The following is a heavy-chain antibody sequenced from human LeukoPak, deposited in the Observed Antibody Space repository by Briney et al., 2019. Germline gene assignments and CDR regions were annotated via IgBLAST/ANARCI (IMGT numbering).Heavy chain of an antibody. Sequence: GGSLRLSCTVSGFTVSSNSMSWVRQAPGKGLEWVSFIYSDNTHYSDSVKGRSTISRDNSKNTLYPQMNSLRAEDTAVYYCARRAGAYSHPYDYWGQGTLVTVSS. D-gene: IGHD4/OR15-4a*01. CDR3: ARRAGAYSHPYDY. V-gene: IGHV3-53*01. CDR2: IYSDNT. J-gene: IGHJ4*02. CDR1: GFTVSSNS.